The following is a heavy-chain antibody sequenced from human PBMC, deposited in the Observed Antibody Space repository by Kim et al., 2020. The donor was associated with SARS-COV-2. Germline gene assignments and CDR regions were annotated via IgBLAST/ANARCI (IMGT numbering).Heavy chain of an antibody. J-gene: IGHJ5*02. V-gene: IGHV3-21*01. CDR2: ISSTSTYI. CDR1: GFSFSSYS. Sequence: GGSLRLSCAASGFSFSSYSMNWVRQAPGKGLEWVSSISSTSTYIYYVDSVKGRFTISRDNAKNSLYLQMNSLRAEDTAVYYCGCFAGWEPCPLGFGPWGQGTLVTVSS. D-gene: IGHD6-19*01. CDR3: GCFAGWEPCPLGFGP.